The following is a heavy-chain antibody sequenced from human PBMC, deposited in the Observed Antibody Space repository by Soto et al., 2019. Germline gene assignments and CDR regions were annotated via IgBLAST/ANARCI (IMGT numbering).Heavy chain of an antibody. Sequence: QITLNESGPTLVKPTQTLTLTCTFSGFSLGTYGVGVGWIRQPPGKALEWLALIYWDDDKRYSPSLKSRLTITKEPSKTQVVLTLTNMGPVDTGTYHCAPRGGGPVDWYYAHWGRGTPVIVSS. CDR2: IYWDDDK. CDR3: APRGGGPVDWYYAH. CDR1: GFSLGTYGVG. V-gene: IGHV2-5*02. D-gene: IGHD1-26*01. J-gene: IGHJ2*01.